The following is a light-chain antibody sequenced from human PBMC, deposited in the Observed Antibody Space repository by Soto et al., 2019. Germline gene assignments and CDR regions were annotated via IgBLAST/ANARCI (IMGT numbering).Light chain of an antibody. CDR1: SSDVGGYNY. CDR3: SSYTSSSTGV. Sequence: QSVLTQPASVSGSPGQSITISCTGTSSDVGGYNYVSWYQQHPGKAPKLMIYEVSNRPSGVSNRFSGSKSGNTASLTISGLQAEDVADYYCSSYTSSSTGVFGGGTKVTVL. CDR2: EVS. V-gene: IGLV2-14*01. J-gene: IGLJ3*02.